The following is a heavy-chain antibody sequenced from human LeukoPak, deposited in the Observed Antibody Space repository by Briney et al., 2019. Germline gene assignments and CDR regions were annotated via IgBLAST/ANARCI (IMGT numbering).Heavy chain of an antibody. D-gene: IGHD1-1*01. Sequence: GRSLRLSCAASGFTFSSYAMHWVRQAPGKGLEWVAVISYDGSNKYYADSVKGRFTISRDNSKNTLYLQMNSLRAEDTAVYYCAGDTAGPLDYWGQGTLVTVSS. CDR3: AGDTAGPLDY. J-gene: IGHJ4*02. V-gene: IGHV3-30-3*01. CDR1: GFTFSSYA. CDR2: ISYDGSNK.